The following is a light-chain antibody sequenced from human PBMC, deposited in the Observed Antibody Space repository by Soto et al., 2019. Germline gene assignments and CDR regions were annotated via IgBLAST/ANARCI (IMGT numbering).Light chain of an antibody. CDR3: QKYNSAPFT. CDR2: EAS. CDR1: QGISNY. Sequence: DIQMTQSPSSLSASVGARVTITCRASQGISNYLAWYQQKPGKLPKLLIYEASTLQSGVPSRFSGSGFGTEFTLTISSLPPADVAAYYCQKYNSAPFTFGPGPKVDIK. J-gene: IGKJ3*01. V-gene: IGKV1-27*01.